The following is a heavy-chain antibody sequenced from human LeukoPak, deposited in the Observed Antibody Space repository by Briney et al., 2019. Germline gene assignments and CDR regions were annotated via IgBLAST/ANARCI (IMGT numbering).Heavy chain of an antibody. D-gene: IGHD3-10*01. Sequence: GGSLRLSCAASGFTFSSYAMHWVRQAPGKGLEWVAVISYDGSNKYYADSVKGRFTISRDNSKNTLYLQVNSLRAEDTAVYYCARGTGLLLWFGELFSAFDIWGQGTMVTVSS. J-gene: IGHJ3*02. CDR2: ISYDGSNK. CDR3: ARGTGLLLWFGELFSAFDI. CDR1: GFTFSSYA. V-gene: IGHV3-30*04.